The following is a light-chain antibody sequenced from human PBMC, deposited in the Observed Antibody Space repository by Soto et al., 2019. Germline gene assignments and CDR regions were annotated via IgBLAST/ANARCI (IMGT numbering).Light chain of an antibody. CDR3: QQYHNLWT. V-gene: IGKV3-15*01. Sequence: EVVLTQSPDTLSLPPGERATLSCRASQSISSYLAWYQQKPGQAPRLLIYDASTRATGTPARLTGSGSGTEFTLTITSLQSEDFALYYCQQYHNLWTFGQGTKVDIK. J-gene: IGKJ1*01. CDR1: QSISSY. CDR2: DAS.